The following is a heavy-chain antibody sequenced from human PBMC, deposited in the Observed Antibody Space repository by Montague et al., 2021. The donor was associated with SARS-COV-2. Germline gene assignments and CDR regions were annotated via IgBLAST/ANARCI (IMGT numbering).Heavy chain of an antibody. J-gene: IGHJ6*02. D-gene: IGHD3-9*01. Sequence: PALVKPTQTLTLTCTFSGFSLSTSGMCVSWIRQPPGKALEWLARIDWEDDKYYSTSLKTRLTISKDTSKSQVVLTMTNMDPVDTATYYCARTYYDILTGRDYGMDVWGQGTTVTVSS. V-gene: IGHV2-70*11. CDR2: IDWEDDK. CDR1: GFSLSTSGMC. CDR3: ARTYYDILTGRDYGMDV.